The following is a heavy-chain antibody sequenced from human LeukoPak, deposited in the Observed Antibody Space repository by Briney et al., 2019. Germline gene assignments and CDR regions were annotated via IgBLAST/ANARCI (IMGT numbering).Heavy chain of an antibody. D-gene: IGHD3-3*01. Sequence: SSETLSLTCTVSGGSISSYYWSWIRQPPGKGLEWIGYVYYSGSTNYNPSLKSRGTISVDTSKNQFSLKLSSVTAADTAVYYCARARAIFGVVIHPPYMDVWGKGTTVTVSS. CDR1: GGSISSYY. J-gene: IGHJ6*03. CDR3: ARARAIFGVVIHPPYMDV. V-gene: IGHV4-59*12. CDR2: VYYSGST.